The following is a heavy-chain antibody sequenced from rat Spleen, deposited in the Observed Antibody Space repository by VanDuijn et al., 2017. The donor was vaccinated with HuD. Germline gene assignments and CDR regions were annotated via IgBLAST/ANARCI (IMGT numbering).Heavy chain of an antibody. CDR2: ITNTGGST. D-gene: IGHD1-4*01. Sequence: EVQLVESGGGLVQPGRSLKLSCAVSGLTFSGYGMAWVRQAPTKGLEWVASITNTGGSTYYPDSVKDRFTISRDNAKSTLYLQMDSLRSEDTAMYYCTGDPYYWGQGVMVTVSS. J-gene: IGHJ2*01. V-gene: IGHV5-29*01. CDR3: TGDPYY. CDR1: GLTFSGYG.